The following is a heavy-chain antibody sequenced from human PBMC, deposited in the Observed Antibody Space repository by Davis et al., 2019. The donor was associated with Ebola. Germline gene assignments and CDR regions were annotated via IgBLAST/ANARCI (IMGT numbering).Heavy chain of an antibody. CDR3: ARDRDGSSWKLFYYYGMDV. CDR2: INAGNGNT. J-gene: IGHJ6*02. CDR1: GYTFTSYA. V-gene: IGHV1-3*01. D-gene: IGHD6-13*01. Sequence: AASVQVSCKASGYTFTSYAMHWVRQAPGQRLEWMGWINAGNGNTKYSQKFQGRVTITRDTSASTAYMELSSLRSEDTAVYYCARDRDGSSWKLFYYYGMDVWGQGTTVTVSS.